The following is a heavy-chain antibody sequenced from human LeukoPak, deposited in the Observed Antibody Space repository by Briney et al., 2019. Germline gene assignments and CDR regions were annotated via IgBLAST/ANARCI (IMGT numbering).Heavy chain of an antibody. J-gene: IGHJ5*02. CDR1: GGTFSSYA. CDR2: IIPIFGTA. Sequence: SVKVSCKASGGTFSSYAISWVRQAPGQGLEWMGGIIPIFGTANYAQKFQGRVTITADKSTSTAYMELSSLRSEDTAVYCCARRGSSGSYYNNWFDPWGQGTLVTVSS. CDR3: ARRGSSGSYYNNWFDP. D-gene: IGHD3-10*01. V-gene: IGHV1-69*06.